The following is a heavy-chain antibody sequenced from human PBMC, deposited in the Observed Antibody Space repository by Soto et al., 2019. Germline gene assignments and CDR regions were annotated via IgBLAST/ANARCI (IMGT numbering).Heavy chain of an antibody. J-gene: IGHJ6*02. CDR3: ATSSGGGYDRYYYYGMDV. V-gene: IGHV3-30-3*01. CDR2: ISYDGSNK. D-gene: IGHD5-12*01. CDR1: GFTFSSYA. Sequence: GGSLRLSCAASGFTFSSYAMHWVRQAPGKGLEWVAVISYDGSNKYYADSVKGRFTISRDNSKDTLYLQMNSLRAEDTAVYYCATSSGGGYDRYYYYGMDVWGQGTTVTVSS.